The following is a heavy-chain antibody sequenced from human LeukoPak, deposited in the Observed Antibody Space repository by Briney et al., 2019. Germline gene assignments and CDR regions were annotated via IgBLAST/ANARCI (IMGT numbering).Heavy chain of an antibody. V-gene: IGHV1-69*04. J-gene: IGHJ4*02. CDR3: AKTSDYDFWSGYYDY. CDR2: IIPILGIA. Sequence: ASVKVSCKASGGTFSSHAISWVRQAPGQGLEWMGRIIPILGIANYAQKFQGRVTITADKSTSTAYMELSSLRSEDTAVYYCAKTSDYDFWSGYYDYWGQGTLVTVSS. D-gene: IGHD3-3*01. CDR1: GGTFSSHA.